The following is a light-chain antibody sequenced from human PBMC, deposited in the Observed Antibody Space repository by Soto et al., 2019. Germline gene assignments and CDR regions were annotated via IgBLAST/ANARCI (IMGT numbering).Light chain of an antibody. CDR3: FSYTTSSASV. V-gene: IGLV2-14*01. J-gene: IGLJ1*01. CDR1: SSDVGSYNY. CDR2: EVS. Sequence: QSVLTQPASVSGSPGQSITISCTGTSSDVGSYNYVSWYQQYPGKAPKPIIYEVSNRPSGISNRFSGSKSGNTASLTISGLQAEDGADYYCFSYTTSSASVFGTGTKVTVL.